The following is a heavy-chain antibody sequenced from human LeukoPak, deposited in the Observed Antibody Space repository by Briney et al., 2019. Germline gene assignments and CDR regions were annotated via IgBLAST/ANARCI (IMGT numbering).Heavy chain of an antibody. CDR2: INAGNGDT. V-gene: IGHV1-3*01. Sequence: ASVTVSCKASGYTFPNYVVHWVRQAPGQRPEWMGWINAGNGDTKYSQNFQGRVTITRDTSASIAYMELSSLTSEDTALYYCARDDCGDTCYPGGYWGQGTLVTVSS. CDR3: ARDDCGDTCYPGGY. J-gene: IGHJ4*02. D-gene: IGHD2-21*01. CDR1: GYTFPNYV.